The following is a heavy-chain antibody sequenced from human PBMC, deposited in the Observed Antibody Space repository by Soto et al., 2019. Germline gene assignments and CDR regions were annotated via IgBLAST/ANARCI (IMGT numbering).Heavy chain of an antibody. CDR1: GFTFSSYG. CDR2: IWYDGSNK. Sequence: QVQLVESGGGVVQPGRSLRLSCAASGFTFSSYGMHWVRQAPGKGLEWVAVIWYDGSNKYYADSVKGRFTISRDNSKNTLYLQMNSLRAEDTAVYYCARDVFLRPSMIVGDYWGQGTLVTVSS. D-gene: IGHD3-22*01. J-gene: IGHJ4*02. CDR3: ARDVFLRPSMIVGDY. V-gene: IGHV3-33*01.